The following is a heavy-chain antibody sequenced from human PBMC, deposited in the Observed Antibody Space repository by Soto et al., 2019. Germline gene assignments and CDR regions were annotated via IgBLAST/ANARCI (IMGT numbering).Heavy chain of an antibody. Sequence: SETQSLTCTVSGGYIRSTSYYWGWIRQPPGKGLEWIGTIYYNGGTNYNPSLKSRVTISVDTSKNQFSLKLSSVTAADTAVYYCARGPRVYYYGSGSYAAGPLRHYYYYYGMDVWGQGTTVTVSS. D-gene: IGHD3-10*01. V-gene: IGHV4-39*07. CDR3: ARGPRVYYYGSGSYAAGPLRHYYYYYGMDV. CDR1: GGYIRSTSYY. CDR2: IYYNGGT. J-gene: IGHJ6*02.